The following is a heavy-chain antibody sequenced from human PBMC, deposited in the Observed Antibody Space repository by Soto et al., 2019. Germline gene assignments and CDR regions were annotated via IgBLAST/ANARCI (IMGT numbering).Heavy chain of an antibody. CDR2: INHSGST. J-gene: IGHJ4*02. CDR3: ARVDYDFWSGYPVDFDY. V-gene: IGHV4-34*01. CDR1: GGNISGYY. Sequence: SQTLSHPCAVEGGNISGYYWSWIRKTPGKGLEWIGEINHSGSTNYNPSLKSRVTISVDTSKNQFSLKLSSVTAADTAVYYCARVDYDFWSGYPVDFDYWGQGTLVTVSS. D-gene: IGHD3-3*01.